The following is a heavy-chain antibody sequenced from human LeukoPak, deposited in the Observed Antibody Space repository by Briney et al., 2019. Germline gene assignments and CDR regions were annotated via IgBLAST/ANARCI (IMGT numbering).Heavy chain of an antibody. CDR1: GGSISSYY. Sequence: SETLSLTCTVSGGSISSYYWGWIRQPPGKGLEWIGSIYYSGSTYYNPSLKSRVTISVDTSKNQFSLKLSSVTAADTAVYYCARLRVGAIIYWGQGTLVTVSS. CDR3: ARLRVGAIIY. CDR2: IYYSGST. V-gene: IGHV4-39*07. D-gene: IGHD1-26*01. J-gene: IGHJ4*02.